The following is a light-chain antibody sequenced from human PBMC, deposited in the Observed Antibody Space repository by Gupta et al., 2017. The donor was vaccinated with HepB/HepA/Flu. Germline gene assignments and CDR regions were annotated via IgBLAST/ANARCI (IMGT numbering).Light chain of an antibody. CDR3: QQYNSYWT. J-gene: IGKJ1*01. V-gene: IGKV1-5*03. CDR1: QSISSW. CDR2: QAS. Sequence: DIQMTQSPSTLSASVGDRVTITCRASQSISSWLAWYQQKPGKAPKLLIYQASRLESGVPSRFSGSGSGTEFTLTISSLQPDDSATYYCQQYNSYWTFGQGTKVEIK.